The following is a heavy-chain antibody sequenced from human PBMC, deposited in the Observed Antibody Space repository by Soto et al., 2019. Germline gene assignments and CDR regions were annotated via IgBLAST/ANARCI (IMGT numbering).Heavy chain of an antibody. CDR3: ARALVPANSYYYYYGMDV. CDR1: GYTFTSYY. CDR2: INPSGGST. D-gene: IGHD2-2*01. Sequence: QVQLVQSGAEVKKPGASVKVSCKASGYTFTSYYMHWVRQAPGQGLEWMGIINPSGGSTSYAQKFRGRVTMARDTSPSEVYMELSSLRSEDTAVYYCARALVPANSYYYYYGMDVWGQGTTVTVSS. V-gene: IGHV1-46*03. J-gene: IGHJ6*02.